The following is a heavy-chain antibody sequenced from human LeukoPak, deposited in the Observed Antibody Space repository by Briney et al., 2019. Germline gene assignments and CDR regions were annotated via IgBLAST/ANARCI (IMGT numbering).Heavy chain of an antibody. J-gene: IGHJ4*02. CDR2: INPSGGST. D-gene: IGHD5-24*01. Sequence: ASLKVSCKASGYTFTSYYMPWVRQAPGHRLKCLGIINPSGGSTSYAQKFQGRVTMTRDMSTSTVYMELSSLRSEDTAVYYCAREDIVEMASLLDYWGQGTLVTVSS. CDR1: GYTFTSYY. CDR3: AREDIVEMASLLDY. V-gene: IGHV1-46*01.